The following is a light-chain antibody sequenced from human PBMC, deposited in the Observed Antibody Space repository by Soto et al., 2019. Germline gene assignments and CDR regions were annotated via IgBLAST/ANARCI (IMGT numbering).Light chain of an antibody. J-gene: IGLJ2*01. CDR1: SGHSSYA. Sequence: QPVLTQSASASASLGASVNLTCTLSSGHSSYAIAWHQQQPEKGPRYLMKLNSDGSHSKGDGIPDRFSGSSSGAERYLTISSLQSEDEADYYCQTWGTGTVVFGGGTKLTVL. CDR3: QTWGTGTVV. V-gene: IGLV4-69*01. CDR2: LNSDGSH.